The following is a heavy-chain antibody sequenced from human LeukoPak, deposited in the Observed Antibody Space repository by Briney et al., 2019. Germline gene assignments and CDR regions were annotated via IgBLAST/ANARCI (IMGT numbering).Heavy chain of an antibody. V-gene: IGHV4-38-2*02. CDR2: IYHSGST. J-gene: IGHJ6*03. Sequence: PSETLSLTCTVSGYSISSNYYWGWIRQPPGKGLEWIGSIYHSGSTYYNPSLKSRVTISVDTSKNQFSLKLSSVTAADTAVYYCARGYCSGGSCYSYYYYNYMDVWGKGTTVTVSS. CDR3: ARGYCSGGSCYSYYYYNYMDV. CDR1: GYSISSNYY. D-gene: IGHD2-15*01.